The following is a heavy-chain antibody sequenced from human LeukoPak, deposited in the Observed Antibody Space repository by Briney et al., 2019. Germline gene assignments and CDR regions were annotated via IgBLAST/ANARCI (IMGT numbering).Heavy chain of an antibody. D-gene: IGHD3-22*01. Sequence: SETLSLTRTVSGGSINSHYWSWIRQPAGKALEWLGRIYSSGSPNYNPSLQSRVTMSVDTSQNQFSLKLSSVTAADTAVYYCARNYYDSSGSHSRGGYYFDYWGQGTLVTVSS. CDR3: ARNYYDSSGSHSRGGYYFDY. V-gene: IGHV4-4*07. J-gene: IGHJ4*02. CDR1: GGSINSHY. CDR2: IYSSGSP.